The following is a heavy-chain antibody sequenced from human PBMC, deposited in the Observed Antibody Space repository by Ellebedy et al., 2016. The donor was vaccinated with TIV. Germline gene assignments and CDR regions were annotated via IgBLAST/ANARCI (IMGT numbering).Heavy chain of an antibody. J-gene: IGHJ4*02. Sequence: GESLKISXAASGFTFSNAWMNWVRQAPGKGLEWVGRIKSKTDGGTTDYAAPVKGRFTISRDDSKNTLHLQMNSLKTEDTAVYYCTTLLGLAVLALFDYWGQGTLVTVSS. V-gene: IGHV3-15*07. D-gene: IGHD4/OR15-4a*01. CDR3: TTLLGLAVLALFDY. CDR2: IKSKTDGGTT. CDR1: GFTFSNAW.